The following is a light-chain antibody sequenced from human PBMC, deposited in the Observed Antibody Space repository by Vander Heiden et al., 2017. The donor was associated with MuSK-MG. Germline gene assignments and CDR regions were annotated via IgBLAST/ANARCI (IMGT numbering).Light chain of an antibody. CDR1: SSDVGGYNY. CDR2: DVS. J-gene: IGLJ3*02. CDR3: SSYTSSSTRV. V-gene: IGLV2-14*01. Sequence: QSALTQPASVSGSPGQSITISCTGTSSDVGGYNYVSWYQQHPGKAPKLMMYDVSNRPSGVSNRFSGSKSGNTDSLTISGLQAEDEADYYCSSYTSSSTRVFGGGTKLTVL.